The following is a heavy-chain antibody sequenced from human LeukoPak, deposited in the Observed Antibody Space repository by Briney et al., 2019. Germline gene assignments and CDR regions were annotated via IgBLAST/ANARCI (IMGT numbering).Heavy chain of an antibody. D-gene: IGHD6-19*01. CDR2: ITAFVENT. Sequence: GASLRLSCEVSRFMFSSYAMNSVRQTPDTELKGVSAITAFVENTYYADSVKARFTIPRDNSRSTLDLQMNSLRYEDTAVYYCAKGWPVAGDIKDWFALWGQGQLVTVSS. CDR3: AKGWPVAGDIKDWFAL. CDR1: RFMFSSYA. V-gene: IGHV3-23*01. J-gene: IGHJ5*02.